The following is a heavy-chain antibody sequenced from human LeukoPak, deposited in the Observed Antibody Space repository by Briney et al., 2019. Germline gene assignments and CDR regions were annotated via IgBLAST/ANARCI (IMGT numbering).Heavy chain of an antibody. V-gene: IGHV1-18*01. D-gene: IGHD3-9*01. CDR2: ISAYNGNT. CDR3: ARGGGILTGYYSPDAFDI. J-gene: IGHJ3*02. CDR1: GYTFTSYG. Sequence: ASVKVSCKASGYTFTSYGISWVRQAPGQGLEWMGWISAYNGNTNYAQKLQGRVTMTTDTSTSTAYMELRSLRSDDTAVYYCARGGGILTGYYSPDAFDIWGQGTMVTVSS.